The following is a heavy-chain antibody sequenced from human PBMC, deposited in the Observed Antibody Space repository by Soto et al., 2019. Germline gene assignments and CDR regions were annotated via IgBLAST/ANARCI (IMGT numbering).Heavy chain of an antibody. CDR1: GGSISSSSYY. CDR3: ARRLDLVDYDY. Sequence: SETLSLTCTVSGGSISSSSYYWGWIRQPPGKGLEWIGSIYYSGSTYYNPSLKSRVTISVDTSKNQFSLKLSSVTAADTAVYYCARRLDLVDYDYWGQGTLVTVSS. D-gene: IGHD1-1*01. CDR2: IYYSGST. J-gene: IGHJ4*02. V-gene: IGHV4-39*01.